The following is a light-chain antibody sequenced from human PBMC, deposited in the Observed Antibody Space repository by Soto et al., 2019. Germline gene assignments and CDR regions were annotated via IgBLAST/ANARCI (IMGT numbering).Light chain of an antibody. Sequence: EIVLTQSPGTLSLSPGERATLSCRASQSVSSSYLAWYQQKPGQAPRLLIYGASSRATGIPDGFSGSGSGTDFTLTISTLEPEDFAVYYCQQYGSSPPYTFGQGTKLEIK. V-gene: IGKV3-20*01. CDR1: QSVSSSY. CDR2: GAS. J-gene: IGKJ2*01. CDR3: QQYGSSPPYT.